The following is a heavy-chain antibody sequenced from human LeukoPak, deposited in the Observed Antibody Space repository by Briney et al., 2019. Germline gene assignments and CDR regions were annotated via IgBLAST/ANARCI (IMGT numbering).Heavy chain of an antibody. V-gene: IGHV3-30*18. Sequence: GGSLRLSCAASRFTFSNYGMYWVRQAPGKGLEWVALISYDGQTKYYADSVKGRFTISRHNSENTLYLQMNSLRIEDTAVYYCAKPGATRRDFYYYGMDAWGQGTTVTVSS. J-gene: IGHJ6*02. CDR1: RFTFSNYG. CDR2: ISYDGQTK. D-gene: IGHD1-26*01. CDR3: AKPGATRRDFYYYGMDA.